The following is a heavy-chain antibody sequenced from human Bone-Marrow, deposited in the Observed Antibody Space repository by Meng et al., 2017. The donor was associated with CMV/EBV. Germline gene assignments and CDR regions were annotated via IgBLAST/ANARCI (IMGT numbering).Heavy chain of an antibody. J-gene: IGHJ6*02. D-gene: IGHD3-3*01. Sequence: GESLKISCAASGFTFSSYWMSWVRQAPGKGLEWVANIKQDGSEKYYVDSVKGRFTISRDNAKNSLYLQMNSLRAEDTAVYYCARERITIFGVGPQDVWGQGTTVTVPS. CDR3: ARERITIFGVGPQDV. CDR2: IKQDGSEK. V-gene: IGHV3-7*01. CDR1: GFTFSSYW.